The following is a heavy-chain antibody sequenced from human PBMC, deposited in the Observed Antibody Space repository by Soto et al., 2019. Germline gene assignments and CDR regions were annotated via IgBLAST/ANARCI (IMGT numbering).Heavy chain of an antibody. V-gene: IGHV4-59*08. D-gene: IGHD2-2*01. CDR3: ARHAGYCSSTSCFFYYYYYMDV. CDR2: IYYSGST. Sequence: SETLSLTCTVCGGSISSYYWSWIRQPPGKGLEWIGYIYYSGSTNYNPSLKSRVTISVDTSKNQFSLKLSSVTAADTAVYYCARHAGYCSSTSCFFYYYYYMDVWGKGTTVT. J-gene: IGHJ6*03. CDR1: GGSISSYY.